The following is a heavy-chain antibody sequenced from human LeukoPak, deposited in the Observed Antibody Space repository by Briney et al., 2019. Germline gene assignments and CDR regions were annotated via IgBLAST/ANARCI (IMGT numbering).Heavy chain of an antibody. CDR2: IAHDGTT. V-gene: IGHV4-4*02. J-gene: IGHJ4*02. CDR3: TREDRPYCPFAY. D-gene: IGHD1-26*01. CDR1: SGSIDITNY. Sequence: PSGTLSLTCGVSSGSIDITNYWSWFRQAPGEGLEWIGEIAHDGTTNYNPSLRSRVAMSFDRANNQFSLSLTSVTAADTAVYYCTREDRPYCPFAYWGQGVLVTVSS.